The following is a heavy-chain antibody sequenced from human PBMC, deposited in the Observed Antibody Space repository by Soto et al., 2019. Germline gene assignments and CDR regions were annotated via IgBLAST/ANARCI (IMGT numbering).Heavy chain of an antibody. CDR2: ISSSSSYT. CDR3: ARDADILTGSDAFDI. D-gene: IGHD3-9*01. CDR1: GFTFSDYY. J-gene: IGHJ3*02. Sequence: QVQLVESGGGLVKPGGSLRLSCAASGFTFSDYYMSWIRQAPGKGLEWVSYISSSSSYTNYADSVKGRFTISRDNAKNYLSLKMNSLRAEDTAVYYCARDADILTGSDAFDIWGQGTMVTVSS. V-gene: IGHV3-11*05.